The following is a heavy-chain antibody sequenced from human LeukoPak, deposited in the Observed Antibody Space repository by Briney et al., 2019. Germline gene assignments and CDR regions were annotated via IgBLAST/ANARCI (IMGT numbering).Heavy chain of an antibody. CDR1: GFSVTNNY. CDR3: ARGDGYNFFDY. Sequence: IQPGGSLRLSCAVSGFSVTNNYMSWVRQAPGKGLEWVSVFYVGGATYYADSVKGRFTISRDDSENTLYLQMKSLRAEDTAVYYCARGDGYNFFDYWGQGTLVTVSS. V-gene: IGHV3-53*01. CDR2: FYVGGAT. J-gene: IGHJ4*02. D-gene: IGHD5-24*01.